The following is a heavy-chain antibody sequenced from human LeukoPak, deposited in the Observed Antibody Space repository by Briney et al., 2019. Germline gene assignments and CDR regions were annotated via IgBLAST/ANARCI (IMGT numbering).Heavy chain of an antibody. D-gene: IGHD1-14*01. CDR2: VSSDGSST. CDR3: AGGIMCVPY. J-gene: IGHJ4*02. Sequence: GGSLRLSCAASGFTFSNYCMHWVRQTPGKGLVWVSRVSSDGSSTTYADSVKGRFTISRDNAKNTVYLQMNSLRAEDTAVYYCAGGIMCVPYWGQGTLVTVSS. CDR1: GFTFSNYC. V-gene: IGHV3-74*01.